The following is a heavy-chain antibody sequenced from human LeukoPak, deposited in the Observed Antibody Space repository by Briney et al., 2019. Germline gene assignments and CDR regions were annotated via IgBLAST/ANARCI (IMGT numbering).Heavy chain of an antibody. V-gene: IGHV3-23*01. Sequence: GGSLRLSCAASGFTFSSYEMNWVRQAPGKGLEWVSGISANGGTTYYADSVKGRFTISRDNSKNTLYLQVDSLRADDTAVYYCAKAWTYYFDYWGQGTLVTVSS. J-gene: IGHJ4*02. CDR1: GFTFSSYE. CDR3: AKAWTYYFDY. D-gene: IGHD3/OR15-3a*01. CDR2: ISANGGTT.